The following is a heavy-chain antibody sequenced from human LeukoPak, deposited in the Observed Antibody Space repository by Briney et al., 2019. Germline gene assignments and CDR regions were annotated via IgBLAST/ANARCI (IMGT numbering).Heavy chain of an antibody. V-gene: IGHV3-23*01. CDR2: ISDTGGNT. D-gene: IGHD3-22*01. Sequence: GGALRLSCAASGFTFFRYAMSWVRPAPGKGLEWLSAISDTGGNTYYTDSVKSLFTISRDNSRNTLYLQMNSLRVEDTAFYYCATLVFDSSGYSYFDYWGQGTLVTVSS. CDR1: GFTFFRYA. J-gene: IGHJ4*02. CDR3: ATLVFDSSGYSYFDY.